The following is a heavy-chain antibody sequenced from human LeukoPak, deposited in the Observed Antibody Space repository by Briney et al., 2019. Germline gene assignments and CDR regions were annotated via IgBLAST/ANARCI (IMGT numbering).Heavy chain of an antibody. CDR3: AKGGEYSSDWYTFDY. Sequence: PGGSLRLSCAASGFTFDTHAMSWVRQAPGKGLEWVSAITRSGGITYYADSVKGRFTISRDNSKNTLYLQMNSLRAEDTAVYYCAKGGEYSSDWYTFDYWGQGTLVTVSS. J-gene: IGHJ4*02. D-gene: IGHD6-19*01. V-gene: IGHV3-23*01. CDR2: ITRSGGIT. CDR1: GFTFDTHA.